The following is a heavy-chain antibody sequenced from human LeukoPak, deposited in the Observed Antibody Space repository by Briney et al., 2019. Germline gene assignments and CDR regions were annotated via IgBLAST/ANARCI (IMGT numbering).Heavy chain of an antibody. CDR2: IYTSGST. V-gene: IGHV4-4*07. J-gene: IGHJ4*02. CDR1: GGSISSYS. D-gene: IGHD2-15*01. CDR3: ARAVHCSGGSCYFDY. Sequence: PSETLSLTCTVSGGSISSYSWSWIRQPAGKGPEWIGRIYTSGSTKYNPSLTSRVTMSVDTSKNQFSLKLRSVTAADTAVYYCARAVHCSGGSCYFDYWGQGTLVTVSS.